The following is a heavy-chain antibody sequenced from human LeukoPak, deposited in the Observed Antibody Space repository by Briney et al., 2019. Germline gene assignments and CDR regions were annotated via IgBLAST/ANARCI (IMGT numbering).Heavy chain of an antibody. J-gene: IGHJ5*02. V-gene: IGHV3-23*01. CDR2: INTNGGSK. D-gene: IGHD3-16*02. CDR1: GFTFDDYA. CDR3: VREDYAYVGGTYRYWFDP. Sequence: PGGSLRLSCAASGFTFDDYAMNCVRQAPGKGLEWVSSINTNGGSKYYADSVKGRYVVSRDNFKDTLSLEMSNLRDEDTAVYYCVREDYAYVGGTYRYWFDPWGQGTLVIVSS.